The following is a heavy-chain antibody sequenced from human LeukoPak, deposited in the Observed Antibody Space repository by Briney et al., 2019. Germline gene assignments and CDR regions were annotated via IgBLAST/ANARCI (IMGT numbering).Heavy chain of an antibody. CDR2: VDHTGST. J-gene: IGHJ5*02. CDR3: ARVAPGRFLDGVNWFDP. D-gene: IGHD3-3*01. V-gene: IGHV4-59*01. Sequence: SETLSLTCSVSDDSITMYYWTWIRQPPGKGLEWIGYVDHTGSTNFNPSLNGRVSISRDTTKNLFSLRLRSVTAADTAVYFCARVAPGRFLDGVNWFDPWGQGTLVTVSS. CDR1: DDSITMYY.